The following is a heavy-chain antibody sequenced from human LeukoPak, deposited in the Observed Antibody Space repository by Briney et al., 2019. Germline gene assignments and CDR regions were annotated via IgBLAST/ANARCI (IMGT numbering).Heavy chain of an antibody. CDR3: ARDAGLCGGDCYIGTGYFDL. J-gene: IGHJ2*01. CDR1: GYTFTSYD. CDR2: MNPNSGNT. D-gene: IGHD2-21*02. Sequence: GASVKVSCKASGYTFTSYDINWERQATGQGLEWMGWMNPNSGNTGYAQKFQGRLTMTRDTSTSTVYMELSNLRSEDTAVYSCARDAGLCGGDCYIGTGYFDLWGRGTLVTVSS. V-gene: IGHV1-8*02.